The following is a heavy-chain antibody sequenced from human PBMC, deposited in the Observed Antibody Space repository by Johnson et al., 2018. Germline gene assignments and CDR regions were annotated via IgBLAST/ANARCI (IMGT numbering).Heavy chain of an antibody. CDR2: IWYDGSNK. J-gene: IGHJ6*02. Sequence: QVQLVQSGGGVVQPGRSLRLSCAASGFNFDTYGFHWVRQAPGKGLEWVAVIWYDGSNKYYADSVKGRFTISRDDPKNTLFLQMDSLKDADTAVYYCARQREAIAGLYSVDVLGQGTTVTVS. V-gene: IGHV3-33*08. D-gene: IGHD6-19*01. CDR3: ARQREAIAGLYSVDV. CDR1: GFNFDTYG.